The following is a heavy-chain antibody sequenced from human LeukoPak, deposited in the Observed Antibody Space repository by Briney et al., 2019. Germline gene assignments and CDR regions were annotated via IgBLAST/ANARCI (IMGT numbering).Heavy chain of an antibody. CDR2: ISAYNGNT. J-gene: IGHJ4*02. D-gene: IGHD4-17*01. CDR1: GYTFTSYG. V-gene: IGHV1-18*01. CDR3: ARDLIPYGDLNYFDY. Sequence: GASVKVSCKASGYTFTSYGISWVRQAPGQGIEWMGWISAYNGNTNYAQKLQGRVTMTTDTSTSTAYMELRSLRSDDTAVYYCARDLIPYGDLNYFDYWGQGTLVTVSS.